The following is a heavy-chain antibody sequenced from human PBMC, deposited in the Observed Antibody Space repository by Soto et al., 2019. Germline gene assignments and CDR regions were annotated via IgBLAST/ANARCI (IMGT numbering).Heavy chain of an antibody. D-gene: IGHD2-15*01. CDR3: ARRRRYCCGGSCGPIPYWYFDL. J-gene: IGHJ2*01. Sequence: QVQLQQWGAGLLKPSETLSLTCADYGGSFSGYYWSWIRQPPGKGLEWIGEINHSGSTNYNPSLKSRVTISVDTSKNQFSLKLSSVTAADTAVYYCARRRRYCCGGSCGPIPYWYFDLWGRGTLVTVSS. V-gene: IGHV4-34*01. CDR2: INHSGST. CDR1: GGSFSGYY.